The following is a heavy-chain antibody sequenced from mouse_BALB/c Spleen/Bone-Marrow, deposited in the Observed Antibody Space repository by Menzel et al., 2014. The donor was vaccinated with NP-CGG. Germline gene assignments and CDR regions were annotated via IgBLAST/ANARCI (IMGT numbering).Heavy chain of an antibody. CDR1: GFNIKDTD. CDR3: ARYRLGTYFDY. D-gene: IGHD2-14*01. J-gene: IGHJ2*01. Sequence: VQLKESGAELVKPGASVKLSCTASGFNIKDTDMHWVKQRPEQGLEWIGRVDPANGNTKYDPKIQGKATITADTSSNTAYLQLSSLTSEDTAVYYCARYRLGTYFDYWGQGTTLTVSS. CDR2: VDPANGNT. V-gene: IGHV14-3*02.